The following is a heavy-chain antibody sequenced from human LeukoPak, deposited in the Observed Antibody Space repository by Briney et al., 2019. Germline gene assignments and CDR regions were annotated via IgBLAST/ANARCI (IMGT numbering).Heavy chain of an antibody. Sequence: PGGSLRLSCAASGFTFSSYGMHWVRQAPGKGLEWVAVISYDGSNKYYADSVKGRFTISRDNSKNTLYLQMNSLRAEDTAVYYCARYKAPGYHYDSSGYYYDYWGQGTLVTVSS. V-gene: IGHV3-30*03. J-gene: IGHJ4*02. CDR1: GFTFSSYG. D-gene: IGHD3-22*01. CDR2: ISYDGSNK. CDR3: ARYKAPGYHYDSSGYYYDY.